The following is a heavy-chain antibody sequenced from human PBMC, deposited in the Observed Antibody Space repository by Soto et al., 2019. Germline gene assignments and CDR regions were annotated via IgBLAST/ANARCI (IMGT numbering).Heavy chain of an antibody. J-gene: IGHJ4*02. D-gene: IGHD3-22*01. CDR1: GFTFSSYA. Sequence: GGSLRLSCAASGFTFSSYAMHWVRQAPGKGLEWVAVISYDGSNKYYADSVKGRFTISRDNSKNTLYLQMNSLRAEDTAVYYCAGVQYYDSSGGWDFFDYWGQGTLVTAPQ. CDR3: AGVQYYDSSGGWDFFDY. CDR2: ISYDGSNK. V-gene: IGHV3-30-3*01.